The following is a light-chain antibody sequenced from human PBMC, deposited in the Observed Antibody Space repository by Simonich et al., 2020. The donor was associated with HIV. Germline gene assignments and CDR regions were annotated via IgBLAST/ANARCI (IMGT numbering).Light chain of an antibody. CDR2: SAS. CDR1: QSISNY. Sequence: DIQMTQSPSSLSTSVGDRVTITCRASQSISNYLNWYQQKPGKAPKLLIYSASTLQSGVPSRFRGSGSGTGFTLTISSLQPEDFATYYCQQSYSTPLTFGGGTKVEIK. V-gene: IGKV1-39*01. CDR3: QQSYSTPLT. J-gene: IGKJ4*01.